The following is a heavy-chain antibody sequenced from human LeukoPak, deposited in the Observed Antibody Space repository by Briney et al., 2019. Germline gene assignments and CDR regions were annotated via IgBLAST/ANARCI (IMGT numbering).Heavy chain of an antibody. D-gene: IGHD3-3*01. CDR3: ARGSEDFWSGYYLEPYYYYMDV. J-gene: IGHJ6*03. CDR1: GGSISSYY. Sequence: PSETLSLTCTVSGGSISSYYWSWIRQPPGKGLEWIGYIYYSGSTNYNPSLKSRVTISVDTSKNQFSLKLSSVTAADTAVYYCARGSEDFWSGYYLEPYYYYMDVWGKGTTVTVSS. CDR2: IYYSGST. V-gene: IGHV4-59*01.